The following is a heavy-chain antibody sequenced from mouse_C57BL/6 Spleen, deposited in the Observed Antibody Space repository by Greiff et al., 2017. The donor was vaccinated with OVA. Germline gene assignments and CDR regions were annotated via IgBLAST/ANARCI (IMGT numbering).Heavy chain of an antibody. V-gene: IGHV2-9*01. J-gene: IGHJ4*01. CDR3: AKLGRRDMGY. CDR2: IWGVGST. Sequence: VMLMQSGPGLVAPSQSLSITCTVSGFSLTIYGVDWVRQPPGKGLEWLGVIWGVGSTHYNSALMSRLSISKDNSKSQVIIQMNSLQTGHTAMYYCAKLGRRDMGYWGQGTSVTVSS. D-gene: IGHD4-1*01. CDR1: GFSLTIYG.